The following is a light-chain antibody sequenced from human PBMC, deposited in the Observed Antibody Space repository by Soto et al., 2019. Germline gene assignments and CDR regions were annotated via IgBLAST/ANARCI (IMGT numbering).Light chain of an antibody. V-gene: IGKV3-11*01. Sequence: EIVLTQSPATLSLSPGERATLSCRASQSISTDLAWYQQKPGQAPRLLIYDASNRAPGIPARFGGSGSGTDFTLTISSLEPEDFAVYYCQQYDSSPRTFGQGTKVEIK. CDR1: QSISTD. CDR2: DAS. J-gene: IGKJ1*01. CDR3: QQYDSSPRT.